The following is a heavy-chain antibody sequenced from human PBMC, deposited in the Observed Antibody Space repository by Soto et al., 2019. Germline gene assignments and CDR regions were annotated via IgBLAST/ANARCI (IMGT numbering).Heavy chain of an antibody. Sequence: QVVLLQSGAEVKEPGSSVRVSCQVSGSTFNNFAFSWVRQAPGHGPEWMGGIVVISNTAQYSQRFQDRVTITADTSTNTLYRELGSLTVEDTAVYYCARAIKRWEVNYSFAFWGQGTLVTVSS. CDR3: ARAIKRWEVNYSFAF. J-gene: IGHJ4*02. V-gene: IGHV1-69*06. CDR1: GSTFNNFA. D-gene: IGHD1-26*01. CDR2: IVVISNTA.